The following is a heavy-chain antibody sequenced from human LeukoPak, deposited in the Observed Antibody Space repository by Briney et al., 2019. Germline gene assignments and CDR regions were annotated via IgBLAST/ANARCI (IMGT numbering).Heavy chain of an antibody. J-gene: IGHJ4*02. V-gene: IGHV3-30*02. CDR2: IRYDGSNK. CDR3: AKDSFDDYYGDLTDY. D-gene: IGHD4-17*01. CDR1: GFTFSSYG. Sequence: GGSLRLSCAASGFTFSSYGMHWVRQAPGKGLEWVAFIRYDGSNKYYADSVKGRFTISRDNSKNTLYLQMNSLRAEDTAVCYCAKDSFDDYYGDLTDYWGQGTLVTVSS.